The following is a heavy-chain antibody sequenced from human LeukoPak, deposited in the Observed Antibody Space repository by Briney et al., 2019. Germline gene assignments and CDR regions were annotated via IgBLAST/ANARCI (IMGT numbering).Heavy chain of an antibody. CDR3: TTDNGDYGRAWWFDP. D-gene: IGHD4-17*01. V-gene: IGHV3-15*01. CDR2: IKSKTDGGTT. CDR1: GFPFSNAW. Sequence: TGGSLRLSCAASGFPFSNAWMSWVRQAPGKGLEWVGRIKSKTDGGTTDYAAPVKGRFTISRDDSKNTLYLQMNSLKTEDTAVYYCTTDNGDYGRAWWFDPWGQGTLVTVSS. J-gene: IGHJ5*02.